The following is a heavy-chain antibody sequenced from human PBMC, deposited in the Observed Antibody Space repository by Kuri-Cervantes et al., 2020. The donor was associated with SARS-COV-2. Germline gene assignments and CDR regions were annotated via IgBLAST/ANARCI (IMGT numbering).Heavy chain of an antibody. D-gene: IGHD3-9*01. CDR3: AREYYDILTGYSYYFDY. CDR2: INPDGSYT. V-gene: IGHV3-74*01. CDR1: GFTFSGHW. J-gene: IGHJ4*02. Sequence: GESLKVSCAASGFTFSGHWIHWVRQAPGKGLVWVPRINPDGSYTNNADSVKGRFTLSRDIAKNTLYLQMNSLRPEDTPLYYCAREYYDILTGYSYYFDYWGQGTLVTVSS.